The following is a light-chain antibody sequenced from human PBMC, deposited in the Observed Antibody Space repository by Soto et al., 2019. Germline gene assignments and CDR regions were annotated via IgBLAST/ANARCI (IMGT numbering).Light chain of an antibody. CDR1: SSDVGDYNY. V-gene: IGLV2-11*01. CDR3: CSCAGSYTWV. Sequence: QSALTQPRSVSGSPGQSVTISCTGTSSDVGDYNYVSWYQQHPGKAPKLLIYAVNMRPSGVPDRFSGSKSGNPASLTISGLQAEDEAYYSCCSCAGSYTWVFGGGTELTVL. CDR2: AVN. J-gene: IGLJ3*02.